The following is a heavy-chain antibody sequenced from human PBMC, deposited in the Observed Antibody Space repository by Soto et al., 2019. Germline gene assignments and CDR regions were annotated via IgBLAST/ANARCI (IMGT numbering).Heavy chain of an antibody. Sequence: ESLKISCKGSGYSFTSYWIGWVRQMPGKGLEWMGIIYPGDSDTRYSPSFQGQVTISADKSISTAYLQWSSLKASDTAMYYCARQDCSSTSCSVNWFDPWGQGTLVTVSS. J-gene: IGHJ5*02. CDR3: ARQDCSSTSCSVNWFDP. CDR2: IYPGDSDT. CDR1: GYSFTSYW. D-gene: IGHD2-2*01. V-gene: IGHV5-51*01.